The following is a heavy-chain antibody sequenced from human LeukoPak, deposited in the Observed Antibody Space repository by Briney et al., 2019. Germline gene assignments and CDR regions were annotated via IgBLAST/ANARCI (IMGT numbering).Heavy chain of an antibody. Sequence: GGSLRLSCAASGFTFSNAWMSWVRQAPGKGLEGGCRINSDGGRTSYTDSVKGRFTISRDNAKNTLYLQMNSLRAEDTAVYYCARRSAAQDAFDIWGQGTKVTVSS. D-gene: IGHD6-25*01. CDR3: ARRSAAQDAFDI. V-gene: IGHV3-74*01. J-gene: IGHJ3*02. CDR1: GFTFSNAW. CDR2: INSDGGRT.